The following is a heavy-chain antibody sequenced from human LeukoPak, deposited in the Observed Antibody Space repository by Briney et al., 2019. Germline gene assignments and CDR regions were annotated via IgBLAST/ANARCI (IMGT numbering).Heavy chain of an antibody. Sequence: PSETLSLTCAVYGGSFSGYYWSWIRQPPGKGLEWIGEINHSGSTNYNPSLKSRVTISLDTSKNQFSLKLSSVTAADTAVYYCVGRLEWGRLRDDAFDVWGQGTMVTVSS. CDR1: GGSFSGYY. D-gene: IGHD1-26*01. J-gene: IGHJ3*01. CDR3: VGRLEWGRLRDDAFDV. V-gene: IGHV4-34*01. CDR2: INHSGST.